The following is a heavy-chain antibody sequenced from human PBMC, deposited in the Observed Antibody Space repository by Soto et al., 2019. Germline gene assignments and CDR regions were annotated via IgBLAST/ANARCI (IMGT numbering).Heavy chain of an antibody. CDR1: GFTFSSYG. J-gene: IGHJ4*02. D-gene: IGHD3-3*01. Sequence: QVQLVESGGGVVQPGRSLRLSCAASGFTFSSYGMHWVRQAPGKGLEWVAVIWYDGSNKYYADSVKGRFTISRDNSKNTRYLQLNSLRAEDTAVYYCARLSAWGVVSLQASYFDYWVQGTLVTVSS. V-gene: IGHV3-33*01. CDR3: ARLSAWGVVSLQASYFDY. CDR2: IWYDGSNK.